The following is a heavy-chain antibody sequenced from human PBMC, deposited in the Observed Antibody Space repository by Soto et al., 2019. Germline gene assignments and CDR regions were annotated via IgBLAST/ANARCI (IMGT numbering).Heavy chain of an antibody. CDR2: ISGYNGKT. D-gene: IGHD3-10*01. Sequence: ASVKVSCKASGYIFTSYGISWVRQAPGQGLEWMGWISGYNGKTTYAQNFQGRVTMTTDRSTSTAYMELRSLRSDDTALYYCTRDNRFSDNWFDPWGQGTLVTVSS. CDR1: GYIFTSYG. CDR3: TRDNRFSDNWFDP. J-gene: IGHJ5*02. V-gene: IGHV1-18*01.